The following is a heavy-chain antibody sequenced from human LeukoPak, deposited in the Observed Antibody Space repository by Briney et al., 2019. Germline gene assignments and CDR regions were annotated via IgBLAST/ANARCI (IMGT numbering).Heavy chain of an antibody. V-gene: IGHV1-24*01. Sequence: ASVKVSCKVSGYSLTELSMHWVRQAPGKGLEWVGGFDPKDGETAFPQNLQGRFTMTEDRSINTAYMELSRLRSDETAVYFCATDMLWGGYHDAFDIWGQGTMVTVSS. D-gene: IGHD7-27*01. J-gene: IGHJ3*02. CDR3: ATDMLWGGYHDAFDI. CDR1: GYSLTELS. CDR2: FDPKDGET.